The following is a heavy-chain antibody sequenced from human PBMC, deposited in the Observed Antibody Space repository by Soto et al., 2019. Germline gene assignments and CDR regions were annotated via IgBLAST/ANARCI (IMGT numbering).Heavy chain of an antibody. CDR3: ARDERFCTNGVCPYGMDV. D-gene: IGHD2-8*01. Sequence: GASVKVSWKASGGTFGTHKINWVRQAPGQGLEWMGTIIPTFGTPNYAESFQGRVTITADESTTTAYMELTSLQADDTAVYYCARDERFCTNGVCPYGMDVWGQGTTVTVS. CDR1: GGTFGTHK. J-gene: IGHJ6*02. V-gene: IGHV1-69*13. CDR2: IIPTFGTP.